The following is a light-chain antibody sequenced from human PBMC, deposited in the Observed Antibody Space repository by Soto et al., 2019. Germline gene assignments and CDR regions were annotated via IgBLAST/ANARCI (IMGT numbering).Light chain of an antibody. CDR3: QQSYSTLSIT. Sequence: EIVLTQSPGTLSLSPGERATLSCRASQSVIGSQLAWYQQKPGQAPSVLIHAASRRATGIPDRFSGSGSGTDFTLTISNLQPEDFATYYCQQSYSTLSITFGQGTRLEIK. J-gene: IGKJ5*01. CDR2: AAS. V-gene: IGKV3-20*01. CDR1: QSVIGSQ.